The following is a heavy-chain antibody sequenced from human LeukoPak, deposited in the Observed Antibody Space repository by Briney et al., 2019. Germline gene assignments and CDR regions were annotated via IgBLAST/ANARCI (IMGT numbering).Heavy chain of an antibody. CDR1: GGTFSSYA. V-gene: IGHV1-69*13. J-gene: IGHJ4*02. CDR3: ASKRGYSYGFDY. CDR2: IIPIFGTA. D-gene: IGHD5-18*01. Sequence: SVKVSCKASGGTFSSYAISWVRQAPGQGLEWMGGIIPIFGTANYAQKFQGRVTITADESTSTGYMELSSLRSEDTAVYYCASKRGYSYGFDYWGQGTLVTVSS.